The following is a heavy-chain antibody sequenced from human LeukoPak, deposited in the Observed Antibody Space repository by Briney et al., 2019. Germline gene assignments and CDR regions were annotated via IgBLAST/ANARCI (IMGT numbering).Heavy chain of an antibody. J-gene: IGHJ5*02. CDR1: GFTFSTYA. CDR3: AREYSSGCKNWFDP. D-gene: IGHD6-19*01. Sequence: GGSLRLSCAASGFTFSTYAMHWVRQAPGKGLGRVGVISYDGCEKYYADSVRGRFTISRDNSKNTLYLQISSMGSEDMAVYYSAREYSSGCKNWFDPWGQGTLVTVSS. CDR2: ISYDGCEK. V-gene: IGHV3-30*04.